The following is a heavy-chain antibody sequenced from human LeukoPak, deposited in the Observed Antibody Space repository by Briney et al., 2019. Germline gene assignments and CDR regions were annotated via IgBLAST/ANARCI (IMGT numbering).Heavy chain of an antibody. Sequence: GGSLRLSCAASGFTFNYYGMHWVRQTPGKGLEYVSAVSSDGSTTYYANSVKGRFTISRDNSKNTLYLQMNSLRAEDTAVYYCASIVATIYSFDYWGQGTLVTVSS. CDR2: VSSDGSTT. D-gene: IGHD5-12*01. V-gene: IGHV3-64*01. J-gene: IGHJ4*02. CDR1: GFTFNYYG. CDR3: ASIVATIYSFDY.